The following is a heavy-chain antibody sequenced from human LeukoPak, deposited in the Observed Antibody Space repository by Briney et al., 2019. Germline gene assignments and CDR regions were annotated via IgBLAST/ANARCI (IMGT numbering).Heavy chain of an antibody. CDR1: GYTFTSYD. D-gene: IGHD3-3*01. CDR2: MNPNSGNT. CDR3: ARGSYYDFWSGYYGYMDV. V-gene: IGHV1-8*03. J-gene: IGHJ6*03. Sequence: ASVKVSCKASGYTFTSYDINWVRQATGQGLEWMGWMNPNSGNTGYAQKFQGRVTITRNTSISTAYMELSSLRSEDTAVYYCARGSYYDFWSGYYGYMDVWSKGTTVTVSS.